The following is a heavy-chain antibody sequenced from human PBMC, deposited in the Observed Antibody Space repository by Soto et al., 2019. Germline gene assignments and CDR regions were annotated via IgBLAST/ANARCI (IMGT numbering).Heavy chain of an antibody. Sequence: HPGGSLRLSCAASGFTVSSNYMSWVRQAPGKGLEWVSVIYSDGSTYYADFVKGRFTISRDNSKNTLYLQMNSLRAEDTAVYYCARDSGAWDFDYWGQGTLVTVSS. CDR1: GFTVSSNY. V-gene: IGHV3-66*01. D-gene: IGHD6-25*01. J-gene: IGHJ4*02. CDR2: IYSDGST. CDR3: ARDSGAWDFDY.